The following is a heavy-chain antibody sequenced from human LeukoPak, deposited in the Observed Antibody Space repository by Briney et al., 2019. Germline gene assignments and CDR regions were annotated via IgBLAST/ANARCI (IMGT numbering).Heavy chain of an antibody. D-gene: IGHD1-14*01. V-gene: IGHV3-74*01. J-gene: IGHJ4*02. CDR2: IYTDGSST. CDR3: ARGASNRFDY. CDR1: GFIFSNYW. Sequence: GGSLRLSCAASGFIFSNYWMHWVRQAPGKGLVWVSRIYTDGSSTNYADSVKGRFTISRDNAKNTLYLQMNSLRGEDTAVYYCARGASNRFDYWGQGTLVTVSS.